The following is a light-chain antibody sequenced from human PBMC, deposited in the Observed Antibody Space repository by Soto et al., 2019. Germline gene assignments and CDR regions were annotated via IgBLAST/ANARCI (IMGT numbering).Light chain of an antibody. CDR2: AAS. J-gene: IGKJ1*01. Sequence: DLQMTQSPSSVSASVGDRVTITCRASQDISSWLAWYQQKPGKAPKLLIYAASTLQSGVPSSFSGSGSGTDFTLTISSLQPEDFATYYCQQASSFPRTFGQGTKVEIK. CDR3: QQASSFPRT. CDR1: QDISSW. V-gene: IGKV1-12*01.